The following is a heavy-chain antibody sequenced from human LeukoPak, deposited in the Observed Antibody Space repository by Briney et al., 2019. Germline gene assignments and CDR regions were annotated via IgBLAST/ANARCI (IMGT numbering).Heavy chain of an antibody. D-gene: IGHD3-22*01. CDR1: GFTFNTYW. CDR2: INSDGSST. V-gene: IGHV3-74*01. J-gene: IGHJ4*02. CDR3: ARDETYYYDSSGYDH. Sequence: GGSLRLSCAASGFTFNTYWMHWVRQAPGKGLVWVSRINSDGSSTSYADSVKGRFTISRDNAKNTLYLQMNSLRAEDTAVYYCARDETYYYDSSGYDHWGQGTLVTVSS.